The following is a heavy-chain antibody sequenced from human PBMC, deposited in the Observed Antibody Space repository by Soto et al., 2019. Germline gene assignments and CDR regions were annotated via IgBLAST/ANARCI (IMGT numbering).Heavy chain of an antibody. Sequence: PSETLSLTCTVSGGSISSSSYYWGWIRQSPGKGLEWIGSIYYSGSTYYNPSLKSRVTISVDTSKNQFSLKLSSVTAADTAVYYCARNRGDGYNYYYYYGMDVWGQGTTVTVSS. V-gene: IGHV4-39*01. J-gene: IGHJ6*02. D-gene: IGHD3-10*01. CDR1: GGSISSSSYY. CDR2: IYYSGST. CDR3: ARNRGDGYNYYYYYGMDV.